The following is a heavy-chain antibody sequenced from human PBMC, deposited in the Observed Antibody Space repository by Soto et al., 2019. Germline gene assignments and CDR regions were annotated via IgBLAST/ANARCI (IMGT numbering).Heavy chain of an antibody. Sequence: QLQLQESGPGLVKPSETLSLTCTVSGGSISSITYYWAWIRQPPGKGLEWIGNIYYNGSTYYNPSLKSRVTISVDTSKTQFSLKLSSVPAADTAVFYCARRRLLWFGKTYYYYGMDVWGQGTTVTVSS. D-gene: IGHD3-10*01. J-gene: IGHJ6*02. CDR3: ARRRLLWFGKTYYYYGMDV. CDR2: IYYNGST. V-gene: IGHV4-39*01. CDR1: GGSISSITYY.